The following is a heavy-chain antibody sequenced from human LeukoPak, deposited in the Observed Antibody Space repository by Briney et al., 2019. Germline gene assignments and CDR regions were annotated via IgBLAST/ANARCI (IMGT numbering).Heavy chain of an antibody. J-gene: IGHJ4*02. V-gene: IGHV4-4*07. Sequence: SETLSLTCTVSGGSISPYYWSWIRQPAGKGLEWIGRIYASGTTNCNPSLQSRVAISVDQSKNHFSLKLSSVTAADTAVYYCARLSNYYDSSGYYYTFDHWGQGTLVTVSS. CDR3: ARLSNYYDSSGYYYTFDH. D-gene: IGHD3-22*01. CDR2: IYASGTT. CDR1: GGSISPYY.